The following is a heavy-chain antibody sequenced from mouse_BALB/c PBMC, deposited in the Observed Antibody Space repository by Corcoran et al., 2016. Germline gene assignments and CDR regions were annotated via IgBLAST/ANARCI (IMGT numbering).Heavy chain of an antibody. V-gene: IGHV14-3*02. D-gene: IGHD4-1*01. CDR1: GFNIKDTY. Sequence: EVQLQQSGAELVKPRASVKLSCTAYGFNIKDTYMHWVKQRPEQGLEWNGRIDPANGNTKYDPKFQGKATIPADTSSNTAYLQLSSLTSEDTAGYYCARWEWYFDVWGAGTTVTVSS. CDR2: IDPANGNT. CDR3: ARWEWYFDV. J-gene: IGHJ1*01.